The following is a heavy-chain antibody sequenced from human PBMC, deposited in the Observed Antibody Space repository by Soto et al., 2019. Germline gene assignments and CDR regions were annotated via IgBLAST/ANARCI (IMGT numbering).Heavy chain of an antibody. D-gene: IGHD2-8*01. CDR3: VSKRNSVLSQADFDY. Sequence: PSETLSLTCTVSCGSVSNSNYYWGWIRQSPGKGLDLIGSVYYRGISYSKSSVKSRITISFDKSKNQFSLNLNSVTASDTASYFCVSKRNSVLSQADFDYWGPGALVTVS. J-gene: IGHJ4*02. V-gene: IGHV4-39*01. CDR2: VYYRGIS. CDR1: CGSVSNSNYY.